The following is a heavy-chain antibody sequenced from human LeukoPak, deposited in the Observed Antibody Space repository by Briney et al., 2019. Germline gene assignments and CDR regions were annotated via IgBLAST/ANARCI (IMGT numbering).Heavy chain of an antibody. J-gene: IGHJ5*02. CDR3: AREAVRGVIRTGKNWFDP. CDR2: IWYDGSNK. V-gene: IGHV3-33*01. CDR1: GFTFSSYG. Sequence: GRSLRLSCAASGFTFSSYGMHWVRQAPGKGLEWVAVIWYDGSNKYYADSVKGRFTISRDNSKNTLYLQMNSLRAEDTAVYYCAREAVRGVIRTGKNWFDPWGQGTLVTVSS. D-gene: IGHD3-10*01.